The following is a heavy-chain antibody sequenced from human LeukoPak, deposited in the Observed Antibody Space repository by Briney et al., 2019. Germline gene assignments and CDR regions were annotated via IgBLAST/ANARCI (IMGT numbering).Heavy chain of an antibody. D-gene: IGHD3-10*01. CDR1: GGSISSSSYY. J-gene: IGHJ4*02. CDR2: IYYSGST. Sequence: SETLSLTCTVSGGSISSSSYYWGWIRQPPGKGLEWIGGIYYSGSTYYNPSLKSRVTTSVDTSKNQFSLKLSSVTAADTAVYYCARGPRITMVRGVIITFLDYWGQGTLVTVSS. V-gene: IGHV4-39*07. CDR3: ARGPRITMVRGVIITFLDY.